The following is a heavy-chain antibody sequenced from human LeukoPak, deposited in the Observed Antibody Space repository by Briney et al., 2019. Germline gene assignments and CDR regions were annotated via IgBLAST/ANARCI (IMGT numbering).Heavy chain of an antibody. CDR3: AKDRTVGASYRYFDL. D-gene: IGHD1-26*01. Sequence: GGSLRLSCAASGFTFSSYAMSWARQAPGKGLEWVSGISSSGSGGNTYYADFVKGRFTISRDSSKNTLFLQMNTLRAEDTAIYYCAKDRTVGASYRYFDLWGRGTLVTVPS. J-gene: IGHJ2*01. CDR1: GFTFSSYA. CDR2: ISSSGSGGNT. V-gene: IGHV3-23*01.